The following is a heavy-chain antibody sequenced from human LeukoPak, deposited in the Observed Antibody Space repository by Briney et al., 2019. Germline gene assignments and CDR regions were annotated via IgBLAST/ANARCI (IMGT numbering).Heavy chain of an antibody. D-gene: IGHD3-22*01. CDR3: AKDLEDSSGYPWGYFDY. CDR1: GFTFTSYA. V-gene: IGHV3-23*01. Sequence: GGSLRLSCAASGFTFTSYAMNWVRQAPGKGLERVSVISGSGSTTYYADSVKGRFTISRDNSKNTLYLQMNSLRAEDTAVYYCAKDLEDSSGYPWGYFDYWGQGTLVTVSS. J-gene: IGHJ4*02. CDR2: ISGSGSTT.